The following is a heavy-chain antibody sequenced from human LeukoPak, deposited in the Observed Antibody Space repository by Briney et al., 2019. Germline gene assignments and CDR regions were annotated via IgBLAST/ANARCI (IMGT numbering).Heavy chain of an antibody. D-gene: IGHD3-10*01. CDR2: IFRTGST. V-gene: IGHV4-39*07. Sequence: SETLSLTCTVSGGSIGSSSYYWGWIRQPPGKGLEWIGSIFRTGSTYYSASLKSRVSISVDTSKNQFSLKLTSVTAADTAVYYCARLRGAGSWYFDLWGRGTLVTVSS. J-gene: IGHJ2*01. CDR3: ARLRGAGSWYFDL. CDR1: GGSIGSSSYY.